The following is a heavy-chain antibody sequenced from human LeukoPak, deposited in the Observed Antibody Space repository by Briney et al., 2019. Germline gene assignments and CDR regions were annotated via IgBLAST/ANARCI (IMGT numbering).Heavy chain of an antibody. J-gene: IGHJ3*02. CDR2: ISGSGDST. V-gene: IGHV3-23*01. D-gene: IGHD5-18*01. Sequence: PGGSLRLSCAASGFTFSSYAMSWVRQAPGKGLEWVSAISGSGDSTYYADSVKGRFTVSRDNSKNTLYLQMNSLRAEDTAVYYCSTSDIGYSYGHDAFDIWGQGTMVTVSS. CDR1: GFTFSSYA. CDR3: STSDIGYSYGHDAFDI.